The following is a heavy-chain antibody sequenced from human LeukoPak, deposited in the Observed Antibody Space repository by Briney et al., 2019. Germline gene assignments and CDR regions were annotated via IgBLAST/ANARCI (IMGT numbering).Heavy chain of an antibody. CDR2: IYTSGST. CDR1: GGSISSNTYY. CDR3: ARDYIAAAGPGAFDI. Sequence: SETLSLTCTVSGGSISSNTYYWGWIRQPPGKGLEWIGRIYTSGSTNYNPSLKSRVTMSVDTSKNQFSLKLSSVTAADTAVYYCARDYIAAAGPGAFDIWGQGTMVTVSS. V-gene: IGHV4-39*07. J-gene: IGHJ3*02. D-gene: IGHD6-13*01.